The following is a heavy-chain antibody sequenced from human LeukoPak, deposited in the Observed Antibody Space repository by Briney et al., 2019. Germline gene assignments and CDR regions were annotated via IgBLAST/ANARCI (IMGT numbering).Heavy chain of an antibody. D-gene: IGHD2-2*01. CDR1: GFTFSSYA. V-gene: IGHV3-23*01. Sequence: GGSLRLSCAASGFTFSSYAMSWVRQAPGKGLEWVSAISGSGGSTFYADSVKGRFTISRDNSKNTLYLQMNSLRAEDTAVYYCAKGYCSSTSWCAFDIWGQGTMVTVSS. CDR2: ISGSGGST. J-gene: IGHJ3*02. CDR3: AKGYCSSTSWCAFDI.